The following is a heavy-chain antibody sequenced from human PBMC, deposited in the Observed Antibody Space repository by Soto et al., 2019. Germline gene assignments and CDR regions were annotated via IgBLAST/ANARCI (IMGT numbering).Heavy chain of an antibody. V-gene: IGHV3-23*01. D-gene: IGHD1-26*01. J-gene: IGHJ4*02. CDR1: GFTFSNYA. Sequence: EVQLFESGGGLVQPGGSLRLSCVVSGFTFSNYAMTWVRQAPGKGLEWVSAISSSGSGTVYADSVKGRFTISRDNPLNTLYLQMNSLRVEDTAVYYCAKGRIVGTTAGPFDYWGRGTLVTVSS. CDR2: ISSSGSGT. CDR3: AKGRIVGTTAGPFDY.